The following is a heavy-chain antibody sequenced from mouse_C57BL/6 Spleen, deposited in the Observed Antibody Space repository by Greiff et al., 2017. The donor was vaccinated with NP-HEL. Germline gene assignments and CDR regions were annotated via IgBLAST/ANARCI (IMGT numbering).Heavy chain of an antibody. D-gene: IGHD1-1*01. Sequence: QVQLQQPGAELVRPGSSVKLSCKASGYTFTSYWMDWVKQRPGQGLEWIGNIYPSDSETHYNQKFKDKATLTVDKSSSTAYMQLSSLTSEDSAVYYCARSGIYYDGSNWYFDVWGTGTTVTVSS. CDR3: ARSGIYYDGSNWYFDV. CDR1: GYTFTSYW. CDR2: IYPSDSET. J-gene: IGHJ1*03. V-gene: IGHV1-61*01.